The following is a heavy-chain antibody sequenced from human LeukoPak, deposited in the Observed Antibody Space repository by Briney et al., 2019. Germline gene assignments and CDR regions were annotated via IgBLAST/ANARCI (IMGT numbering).Heavy chain of an antibody. CDR2: IYYSGST. D-gene: IGHD3-10*01. CDR3: ARESECYYGSGSYECRWFDP. J-gene: IGHJ5*02. Sequence: SETLSLTCTVSGGSISSSSYYWGWIRQPPGKGLEWIGSIYYSGSTYYNPSLKSRVTISVDTSKNQFSLKLSSVTAADTAVYYCARESECYYGSGSYECRWFDPWGLGTLVTVSS. V-gene: IGHV4-39*07. CDR1: GGSISSSSYY.